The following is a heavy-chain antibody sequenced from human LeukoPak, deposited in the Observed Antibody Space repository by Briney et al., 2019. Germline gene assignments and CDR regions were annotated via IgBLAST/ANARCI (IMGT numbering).Heavy chain of an antibody. CDR2: IYYSGST. CDR1: GDSISSSSYY. Sequence: PSETLSLTCTVSGDSISSSSYYWGWIRQPPGKGLEGIGSIYYSGSTYYNPSLKSRVTIFVDTSKNQFSLKLSSVTAADTAVYYCARLSRYYYYMDVWGKGTTVTVSS. D-gene: IGHD2-2*01. CDR3: ARLSRYYYYMDV. J-gene: IGHJ6*03. V-gene: IGHV4-39*01.